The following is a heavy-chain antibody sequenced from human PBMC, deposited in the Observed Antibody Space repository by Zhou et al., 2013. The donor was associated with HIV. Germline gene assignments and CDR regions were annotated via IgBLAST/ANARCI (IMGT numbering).Heavy chain of an antibody. CDR1: GYTFTSYD. J-gene: IGHJ4*02. D-gene: IGHD2-15*01. CDR3: ARSRFCSGGSCEGRADY. V-gene: IGHV1-8*03. CDR2: MNPNSGNT. Sequence: QVQLVQSGAEVKKPGASVKVSCKASGYTFTSYDINWVRQATGQGLEWMGWMNPNSGNTGYAQKFQGRLTITRNTSISTAYMELSSLRSEDTAVYYCARSRFCSGGSCEGRADYWGQGTLVTVSS.